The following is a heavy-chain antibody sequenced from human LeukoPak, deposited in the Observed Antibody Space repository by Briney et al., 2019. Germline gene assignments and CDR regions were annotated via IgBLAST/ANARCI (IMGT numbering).Heavy chain of an antibody. CDR3: ASGSWFGEYPFDY. CDR1: GGSISSGSYY. J-gene: IGHJ4*02. CDR2: IYTSGST. Sequence: PSETLSLTCTVSGGSISSGSYYWSWIRQPAGTGLEWIGRIYTSGSTNYNPSLKSRVTISVDTSKNQFSLKLSSVTAADTAVYYCASGSWFGEYPFDYWGQGTLVTVSS. D-gene: IGHD3-10*01. V-gene: IGHV4-61*02.